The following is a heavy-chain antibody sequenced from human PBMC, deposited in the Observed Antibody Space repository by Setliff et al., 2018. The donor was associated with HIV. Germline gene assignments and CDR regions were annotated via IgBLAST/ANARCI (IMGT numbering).Heavy chain of an antibody. CDR1: GNTFTDYY. CDR2: INPNSSDT. V-gene: IGHV1-2*02. Sequence: ASVKVSCKASGNTFTDYYIHWVRQAPGQGLEWMGWINPNSSDTNYAQKFQGRVTMTRDTSISTAYMDLSRLRSDDTAVYYCARRVPPIPSGDLDYWGQGTLVTVSS. CDR3: ARRVPPIPSGDLDY. D-gene: IGHD4-17*01. J-gene: IGHJ4*02.